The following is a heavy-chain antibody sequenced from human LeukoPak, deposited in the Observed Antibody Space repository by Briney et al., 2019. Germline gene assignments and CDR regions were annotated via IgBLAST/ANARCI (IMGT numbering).Heavy chain of an antibody. Sequence: GGSLRLSCAASGFTFSSYAMHWVRQAPGKGLEWVAVISYDGSNKYYADSVKGRFTISRDNSKNSLYLQMNSPRAEDTALYSCAKSVSMIRVPTPFYDWGQGALVTVSS. CDR2: ISYDGSNK. CDR3: AKSVSMIRVPTPFYD. CDR1: GFTFSSYA. J-gene: IGHJ4*02. D-gene: IGHD2/OR15-2a*01. V-gene: IGHV3-30*04.